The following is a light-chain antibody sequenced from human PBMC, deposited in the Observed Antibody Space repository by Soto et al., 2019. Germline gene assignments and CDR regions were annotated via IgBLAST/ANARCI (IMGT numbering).Light chain of an antibody. CDR1: QEINTY. CDR2: AAS. CDR3: QQSKRYPIT. J-gene: IGKJ5*01. V-gene: IGKV1-9*01. Sequence: DIQLTQSPSFLSASVGDRVTITCRASQEINTYLAWYQQKPGKAPKLLIFAASTLQNGVPSRFSCSGSGTEFTVTITSLQPEDVATYYCQQSKRYPITFGQGTRLEIK.